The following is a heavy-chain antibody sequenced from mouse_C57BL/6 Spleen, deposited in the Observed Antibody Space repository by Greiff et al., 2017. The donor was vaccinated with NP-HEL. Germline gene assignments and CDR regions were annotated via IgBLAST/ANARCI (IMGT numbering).Heavy chain of an antibody. V-gene: IGHV2-2*01. CDR3: ARDDGYYYFDY. CDR2: IWSGGST. J-gene: IGHJ2*01. Sequence: QVQLQQSGPGLVQPSQTLSITCTASGFSLTSYGVHWVRQSPGKGLEWLGVIWSGGSTDYNAAFISSLSISKDKSKIQVFFKRNSLQADDTAIYYCARDDGYYYFDYWGQGTTLTVSS. D-gene: IGHD2-3*01. CDR1: GFSLTSYG.